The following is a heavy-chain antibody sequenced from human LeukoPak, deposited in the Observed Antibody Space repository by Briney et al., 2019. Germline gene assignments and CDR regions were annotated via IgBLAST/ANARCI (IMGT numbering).Heavy chain of an antibody. CDR1: GDSISSPNYF. J-gene: IGHJ5*02. CDR2: INHSGST. D-gene: IGHD3-3*01. Sequence: PSETLSLTCAVSGDSISSPNYFWAWIRQPPGKGLEWIGEINHSGSTNYNPSLKSRVTISVDTSKNQFSLKLSSVTAADTAVYYCARNNFWRVDPWGQGTLVTVSS. V-gene: IGHV4-39*07. CDR3: ARNNFWRVDP.